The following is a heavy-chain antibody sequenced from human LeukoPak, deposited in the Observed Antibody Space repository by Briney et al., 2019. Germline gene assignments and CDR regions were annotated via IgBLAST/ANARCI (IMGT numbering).Heavy chain of an antibody. CDR1: GFSLSTNQVS. CDR3: VHRGGAAVGNSYYYSMDA. CDR2: IYWDDDK. D-gene: IGHD6-19*01. J-gene: IGHJ6*03. V-gene: IGHV2-5*02. Sequence: SDPTLVKPTQTLTLTCTFSGFSLSTNQVSVAWIRQPPGKALEWLALIYWDDDKRYSPSLKSRLSISKDASKNQVVLLMTNMDPVDTGTYYCVHRGGAAVGNSYYYSMDAWGKGTTVTVSS.